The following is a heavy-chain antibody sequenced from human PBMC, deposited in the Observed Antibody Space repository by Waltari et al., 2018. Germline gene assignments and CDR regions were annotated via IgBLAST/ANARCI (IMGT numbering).Heavy chain of an antibody. J-gene: IGHJ4*02. Sequence: EVQLVESGGVVVQPGGSLRLSCAASGFTFDDYAMHWVRQAPGKGLEWVSLISWDGGSTYYADSVRGRFTISRDNSKNSLYLQMNSLRAEDTALYYCAKDQNLWSGYLDYWGQGTLVTVSS. CDR1: GFTFDDYA. CDR2: ISWDGGST. D-gene: IGHD3-3*01. CDR3: AKDQNLWSGYLDY. V-gene: IGHV3-43D*03.